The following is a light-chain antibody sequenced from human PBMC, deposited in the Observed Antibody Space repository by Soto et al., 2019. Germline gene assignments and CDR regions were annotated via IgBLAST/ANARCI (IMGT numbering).Light chain of an antibody. J-gene: IGKJ4*01. Sequence: EVVLTQSPATLSLSPGDIATLSFSASQSVNNFLARYQQKPGQTPRLLIYDASKRATGIPGRFSGSGSGTDFTLTISSLEPEDFAVYYCQQRSNWPPALSFGGGTKVDIK. CDR1: QSVNNF. CDR3: QQRSNWPPALS. V-gene: IGKV3-11*01. CDR2: DAS.